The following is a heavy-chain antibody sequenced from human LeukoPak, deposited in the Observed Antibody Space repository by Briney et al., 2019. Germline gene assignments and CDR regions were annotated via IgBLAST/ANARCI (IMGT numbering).Heavy chain of an antibody. CDR2: IYTSGST. CDR3: ASGPYCSSTSCYSVGGMDV. J-gene: IGHJ6*02. V-gene: IGHV4-4*07. Sequence: SETLSLTCTVSGGSISSYYWSWIRQPAGKGLEWIGRIYTSGSTNYNPSLKSRVTISVDTSKNQFSLKLSSVTAADTAVYYCASGPYCSSTSCYSVGGMDVWGQGTTVTVSS. CDR1: GGSISSYY. D-gene: IGHD2-2*02.